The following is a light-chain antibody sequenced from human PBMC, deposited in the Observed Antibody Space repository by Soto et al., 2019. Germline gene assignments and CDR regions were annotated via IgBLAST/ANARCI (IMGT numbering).Light chain of an antibody. J-gene: IGLJ3*02. Sequence: QSALTQPPSASGSPGQSVTISCTGTSSDIGTYNYVSWYQQYPGKAPKVMIYEVSKRPSWVPDRFSGSKSGNTASLTVSGLQAEDEADYHCCSYAGSNTVVVGGGTQLTV. V-gene: IGLV2-8*01. CDR2: EVS. CDR1: SSDIGTYNY. CDR3: CSYAGSNTVV.